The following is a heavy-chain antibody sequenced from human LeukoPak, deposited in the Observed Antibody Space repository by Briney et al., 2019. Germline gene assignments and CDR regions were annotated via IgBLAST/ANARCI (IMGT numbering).Heavy chain of an antibody. D-gene: IGHD3-3*01. CDR1: GGSISSYY. CDR3: ARGYYDFWSGYNPPDY. CDR2: IYYSGST. Sequence: SETLSLTCTVSGGSISSYYWSWIRQPPGKGLEWIGYIYYSGSTNYNPSLKSRVTISVDTSKNQFSLKLSSVTAADTAVYYCARGYYDFWSGYNPPDYWGQGTLVTVSS. J-gene: IGHJ4*02. V-gene: IGHV4-59*08.